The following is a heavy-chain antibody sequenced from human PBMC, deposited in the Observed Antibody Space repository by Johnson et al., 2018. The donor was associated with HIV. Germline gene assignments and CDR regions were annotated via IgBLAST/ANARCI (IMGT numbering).Heavy chain of an antibody. J-gene: IGHJ3*01. CDR2: INWNGGST. D-gene: IGHD2-15*01. CDR3: AKEYCSAIVCSDDGFHL. Sequence: VQLVESGGGVVLPGGSLRLSCAASGFTFDDYGMSWVRQTPGKGLEWVAGINWNGGSTGYADSVKGRVTISRDSSKTTLFLQMKSLRPGDTAVYFWAKEYCSAIVCSDDGFHLWGQGTMVNLSS. V-gene: IGHV3-20*04. CDR1: GFTFDDYG.